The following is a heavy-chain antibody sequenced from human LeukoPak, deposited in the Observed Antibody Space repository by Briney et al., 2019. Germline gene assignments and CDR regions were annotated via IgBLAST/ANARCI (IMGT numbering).Heavy chain of an antibody. Sequence: SETLSLTCAVYGGSFSGYYWSWIRQPPGKGLEWVGEINHSGSTNYNPSLKSRVTISVDTSKNQFSLKLSSVTAADTAVYYCARGTLWPGSFDIWGQGTMVTVSS. CDR3: ARGTLWPGSFDI. CDR2: INHSGST. CDR1: GGSFSGYY. V-gene: IGHV4-34*01. J-gene: IGHJ3*02. D-gene: IGHD5-18*01.